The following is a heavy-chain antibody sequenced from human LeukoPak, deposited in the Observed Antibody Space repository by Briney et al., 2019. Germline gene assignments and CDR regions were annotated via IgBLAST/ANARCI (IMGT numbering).Heavy chain of an antibody. CDR1: GFTFSDYY. D-gene: IGHD2-21*02. V-gene: IGHV3-11*04. J-gene: IGHJ3*01. Sequence: GGSLRLSCAASGFTFSDYYMSWIRQAPGKGLEWVSDTSSSGSIIHYADSVKGRFTISRDNAKNSLYLQMNSLRAEDTAVYYCARDRAVVTAMNAFDVWGQGTMVTVSS. CDR2: TSSSGSII. CDR3: ARDRAVVTAMNAFDV.